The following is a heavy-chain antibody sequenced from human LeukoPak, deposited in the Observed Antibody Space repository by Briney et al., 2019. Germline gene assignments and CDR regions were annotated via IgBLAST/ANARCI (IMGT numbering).Heavy chain of an antibody. CDR3: ARGLYSQWPERGWFDH. J-gene: IGHJ5*02. Sequence: SQTLSLTFAFSGDSVSNNSAGWNWLRQSPPRGLEWLGSTYYRSKWYNDDAVAVKRRITITPDTAKNQFSLKLNSVTAADTAVYYCARGLYSQWPERGWFDHWGQGTLVTVSS. V-gene: IGHV6-1*01. CDR2: TYYRSKWYN. D-gene: IGHD6-19*01. CDR1: GDSVSNNSAG.